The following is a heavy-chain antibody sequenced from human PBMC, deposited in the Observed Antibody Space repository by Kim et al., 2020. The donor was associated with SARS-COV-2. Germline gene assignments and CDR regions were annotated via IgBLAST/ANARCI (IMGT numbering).Heavy chain of an antibody. CDR1: GGSFSGYY. J-gene: IGHJ4*02. CDR3: ARGRGYSSGWYFP. CDR2: INHSGST. V-gene: IGHV4-34*01. D-gene: IGHD6-19*01. Sequence: SETLSLTCAVYGGSFSGYYWSWIRQPPGKGLEWIGEINHSGSTNYNPSLKSRVTISVDTSKNQCSLKLSSVTAADTAVYYCARGRGYSSGWYFPGGQGTLVTVSS.